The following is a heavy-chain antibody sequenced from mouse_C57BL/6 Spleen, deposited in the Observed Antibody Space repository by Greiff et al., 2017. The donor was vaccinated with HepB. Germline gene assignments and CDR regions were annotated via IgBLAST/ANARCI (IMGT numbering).Heavy chain of an antibody. CDR3: ARDRSYDYDVGFAY. Sequence: EVMLVESGGGLVKPGGSLKLSCAASGFTFSSYAMSWVRQTPEKRLEWVATISDGGSYTYYPDNVKGRFTISRDNAKNNLYLQMSHLKSEDTAMYYCARDRSYDYDVGFAYWGQGTLVTVSA. CDR2: ISDGGSYT. D-gene: IGHD2-4*01. CDR1: GFTFSSYA. V-gene: IGHV5-4*01. J-gene: IGHJ3*01.